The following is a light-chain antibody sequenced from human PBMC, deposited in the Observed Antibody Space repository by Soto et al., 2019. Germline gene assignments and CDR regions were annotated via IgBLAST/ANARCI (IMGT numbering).Light chain of an antibody. J-gene: IGLJ3*02. V-gene: IGLV2-8*01. CDR2: EVT. CDR1: SSDVGAYNY. Sequence: QSVLTQPPSASGSPGQSVTISCTGTSSDVGAYNYVSWYLQHPGKAPKLMIYEVTKRPSGVPDRFSGSKSGNTASLTVSGLQAEDEGDYYCSSHGGVNNVLFGGGTQLTVL. CDR3: SSHGGVNNVL.